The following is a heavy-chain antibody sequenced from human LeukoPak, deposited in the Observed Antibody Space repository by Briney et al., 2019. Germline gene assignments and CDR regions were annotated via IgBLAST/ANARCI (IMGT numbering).Heavy chain of an antibody. CDR3: AKGKQQLVRNWFDP. CDR1: GFTFSRYA. Sequence: GGSLRLSCAASGFTFSRYAMSWVRQAPGKGLEWVSAISGSGGSTYYADSVKGRFTISRDNSKNTLYLQMNSLRAEDTAVYYCAKGKQQLVRNWFDPWGQGTLVTVSS. V-gene: IGHV3-23*01. J-gene: IGHJ5*02. CDR2: ISGSGGST. D-gene: IGHD6-13*01.